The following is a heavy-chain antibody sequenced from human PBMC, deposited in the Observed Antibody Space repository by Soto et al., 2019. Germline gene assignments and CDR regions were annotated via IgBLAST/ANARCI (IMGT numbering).Heavy chain of an antibody. CDR3: ASLYYNDNSGYSHFDY. Sequence: QLQLRESGSGLVKPSQTLSLTCAVSGGSISSGGYSWSWIRQPPGKGLEWIGFIYHSGSTYYNPSLESRVTISVDRSKNQFSLKLPSVTVADTAVYYCASLYYNDNSGYSHFDYWGQGILVTVSS. J-gene: IGHJ4*02. V-gene: IGHV4-30-2*01. D-gene: IGHD3-22*01. CDR1: GGSISSGGYS. CDR2: IYHSGST.